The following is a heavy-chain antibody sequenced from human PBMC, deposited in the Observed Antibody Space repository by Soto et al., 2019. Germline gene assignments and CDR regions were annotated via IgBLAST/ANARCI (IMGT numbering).Heavy chain of an antibody. CDR1: GFTFSSYA. D-gene: IGHD6-6*01. J-gene: IGHJ6*03. Sequence: GGSLRLSCAASGFTFSSYAMHWVRQAPGKGLEYVSAISSNGGSTYYANSVKGRFTISRDNSKNTLYLQMGSLRAEDMAVYYCARVSVAGSSSVYYYMAVWGKGTTVTVSS. CDR3: ARVSVAGSSSVYYYMAV. V-gene: IGHV3-64*01. CDR2: ISSNGGST.